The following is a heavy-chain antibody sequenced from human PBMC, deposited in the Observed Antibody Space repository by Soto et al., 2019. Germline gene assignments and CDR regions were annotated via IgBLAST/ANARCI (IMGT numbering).Heavy chain of an antibody. CDR2: IYYSGIT. CDR3: ARQGAGAVAGSSWFDP. Sequence: SETRSLTWTVSGGSISSSIYYWVGVRQPPGKGLEWIGSIYYSGITYYNPSLKSRVTISVDTSKNQFSLKLSSVTAADTAVYYCARQGAGAVAGSSWFDPWGQGTLVTVSS. D-gene: IGHD6-19*01. V-gene: IGHV4-39*01. CDR1: GGSISSSIYY. J-gene: IGHJ5*02.